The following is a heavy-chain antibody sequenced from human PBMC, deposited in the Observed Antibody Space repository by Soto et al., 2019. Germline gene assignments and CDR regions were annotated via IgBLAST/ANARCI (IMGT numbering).Heavy chain of an antibody. CDR3: TTDLGRFLEWLLSQVSPGIGFDY. J-gene: IGHJ4*02. D-gene: IGHD3-3*01. V-gene: IGHV3-15*07. Sequence: EVQLVESGGGLVKPGGSLRLSCAASGFTFSNAWMNWVRQAPGKGLEWVGRIKSKTDGGTTDYAAPVKGRFTISREDSKNTLYLQLNSLKPEDADVYYCTTDLGRFLEWLLSQVSPGIGFDYWGQGTLVTVSS. CDR2: IKSKTDGGTT. CDR1: GFTFSNAW.